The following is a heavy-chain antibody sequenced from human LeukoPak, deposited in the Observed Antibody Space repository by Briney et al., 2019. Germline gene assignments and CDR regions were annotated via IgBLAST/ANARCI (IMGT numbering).Heavy chain of an antibody. CDR3: ARGSGGYLIDY. V-gene: IGHV3-74*01. Sequence: GGSLRLSCAASGFTFSSYWMHWVRQAPGKGLVWVSLINSDASNTIYADSGKGRFTISRDNAKNTLYLQMNSLRAEDTAIYYCARGSGGYLIDYWGRGTLVTVS. D-gene: IGHD3-22*01. J-gene: IGHJ4*02. CDR2: INSDASNT. CDR1: GFTFSSYW.